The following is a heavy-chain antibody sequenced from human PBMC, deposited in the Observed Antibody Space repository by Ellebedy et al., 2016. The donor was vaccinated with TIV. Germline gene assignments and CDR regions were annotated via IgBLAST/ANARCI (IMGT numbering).Heavy chain of an antibody. J-gene: IGHJ6*02. Sequence: PGGSLRLSCAASGFTLSSYAMHWVRQAPGKALEWVAVISYDGSNKYYADSVKGRFTISRDNSKNTLYLQMKSLRPEDTAVCYCAGAGCSRGSCYYYYGIDVWGQGTTVTVSS. CDR1: GFTLSSYA. D-gene: IGHD2-15*01. CDR2: ISYDGSNK. V-gene: IGHV3-30-3*01. CDR3: AGAGCSRGSCYYYYGIDV.